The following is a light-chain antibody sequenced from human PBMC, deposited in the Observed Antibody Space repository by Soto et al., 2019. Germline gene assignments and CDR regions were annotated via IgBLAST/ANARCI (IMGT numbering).Light chain of an antibody. Sequence: DIQMTQSPSSLSASVGDRVTITCRASQTIINYLNWYQQKPGKAPKLLIYAASSLQSGVPSRFSGSGYGTDFTLTISSLQPEDFATYSCQQSFSTLSFGPGTKVEIK. CDR2: AAS. CDR1: QTIINY. V-gene: IGKV1-39*01. J-gene: IGKJ1*01. CDR3: QQSFSTLS.